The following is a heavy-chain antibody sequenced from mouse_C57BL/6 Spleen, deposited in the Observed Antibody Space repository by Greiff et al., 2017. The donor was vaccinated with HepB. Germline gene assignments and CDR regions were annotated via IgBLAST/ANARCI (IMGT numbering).Heavy chain of an antibody. Sequence: EVQLQESGPGLVKPSQSLSLTCSVTGYSITSGYNWNWIRQFPGNKLEWMGYISYDGSNNYNPSLKNRISITRDTSKNQFFLKLNSVTTEDTATYYCARGVLYNYFDYWGQGTTLTVSS. J-gene: IGHJ2*01. CDR1: GYSITSGYN. CDR2: ISYDGSN. V-gene: IGHV3-6*01. D-gene: IGHD2-12*01. CDR3: ARGVLYNYFDY.